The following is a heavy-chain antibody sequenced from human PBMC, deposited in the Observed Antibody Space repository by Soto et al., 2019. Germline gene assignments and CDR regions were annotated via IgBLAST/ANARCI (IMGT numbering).Heavy chain of an antibody. J-gene: IGHJ6*03. CDR3: AKDGASEWLVSRRYYYYYMDV. CDR1: GFTFSSYG. D-gene: IGHD6-19*01. Sequence: PGGSLRLSCAASGFTFSSYGMHWVRQAPGKGLEWVAVISYDGSNKYYADSVKGRFTISRDNSKNTLYLQMNSLRAEDTAVYYCAKDGASEWLVSRRYYYYYMDVWGKGTTVTVSS. CDR2: ISYDGSNK. V-gene: IGHV3-30*18.